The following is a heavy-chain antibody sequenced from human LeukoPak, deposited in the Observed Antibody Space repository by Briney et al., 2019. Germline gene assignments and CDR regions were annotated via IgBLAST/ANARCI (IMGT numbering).Heavy chain of an antibody. CDR1: GYTFTSYG. Sequence: ASVKVSCKASGYTFTSYGISWVRQAPGQGLEWMGWISAYNGNTNYAQKLQGRVTMTTDTSTSTAYMELRGLRSDDTAVYYCARDRLGGFVRGVIIHHPFDYWGQGTLVTVSS. D-gene: IGHD3-10*01. V-gene: IGHV1-18*04. CDR3: ARDRLGGFVRGVIIHHPFDY. J-gene: IGHJ4*02. CDR2: ISAYNGNT.